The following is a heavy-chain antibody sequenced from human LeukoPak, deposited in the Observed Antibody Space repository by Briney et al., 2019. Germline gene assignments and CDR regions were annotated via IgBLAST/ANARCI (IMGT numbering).Heavy chain of an antibody. D-gene: IGHD5-18*01. CDR1: GFTFSSYG. CDR2: IWYDGSNK. CDR3: ARLGEDSYGYQTDFDY. V-gene: IGHV3-33*01. Sequence: GRSLRLSCAASGFTFSSYGMHWARQAPGKGLEWVAVIWYDGSNKYYADSVKGRFTISRDNSKNTLYLQMNSLRAEDTAVYYCARLGEDSYGYQTDFDYWGQGTLVTVSS. J-gene: IGHJ4*02.